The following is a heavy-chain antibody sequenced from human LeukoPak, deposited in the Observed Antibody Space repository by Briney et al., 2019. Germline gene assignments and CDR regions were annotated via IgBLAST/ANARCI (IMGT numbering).Heavy chain of an antibody. CDR1: GGSFSGYY. J-gene: IGHJ4*02. V-gene: IGHV4-34*01. CDR2: INHSGST. D-gene: IGHD3-3*01. Sequence: SETLSLTCAVYGGSFSGYYWSWIRQPPGKGLEWIGEINHSGSTNYNPSLKSRVTISVDTSKNQFPLKLSSVTAADTAVYYCARKGFLEWLLYGHFDYWGQGTLVTVSS. CDR3: ARKGFLEWLLYGHFDY.